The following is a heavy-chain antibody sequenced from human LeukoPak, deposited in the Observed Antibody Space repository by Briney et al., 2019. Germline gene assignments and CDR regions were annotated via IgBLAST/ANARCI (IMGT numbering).Heavy chain of an antibody. J-gene: IGHJ6*03. CDR2: IYTSGST. CDR1: GGSISSSSYY. V-gene: IGHV4-61*05. Sequence: PSETLSLTCTVSGGSISSSSYYWGWIRQPPGKGLEWIGRIYTSGSTNYNPSLKSRVTMSVDTSKNQFSLKLSSVTAADTAVYYCAGPQRYFDWSRGYYYYMDVWGKGTTVTISS. D-gene: IGHD3-9*01. CDR3: AGPQRYFDWSRGYYYYMDV.